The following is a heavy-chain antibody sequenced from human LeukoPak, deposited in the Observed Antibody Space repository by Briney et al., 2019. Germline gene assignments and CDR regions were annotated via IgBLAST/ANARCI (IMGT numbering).Heavy chain of an antibody. J-gene: IGHJ4*02. Sequence: SETLSLTCTVSGGSISSGGYYWSWIRQPPGKGLEWIGYIYHSGSTYYNPSLKSRVTISVDTSKNQFSLKLSSVTAADTAVYYCVDYGSGSIYWGQGTLVTVSS. CDR3: VDYGSGSIY. CDR2: IYHSGST. V-gene: IGHV4-30-2*01. D-gene: IGHD3-10*01. CDR1: GGSISSGGYY.